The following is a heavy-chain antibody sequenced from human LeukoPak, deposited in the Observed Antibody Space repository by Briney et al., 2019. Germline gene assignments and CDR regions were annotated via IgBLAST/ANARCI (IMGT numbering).Heavy chain of an antibody. CDR3: ARGWAYFDY. Sequence: SETLSLTCTVSGGSISSFYWSWVRQPPGKGLEWIGYIYYSETTNYNPSLKSRVTISVDTSKNQFSLKLNSVTAADTAVYYCARGWAYFDYWGQGTLVTVSA. J-gene: IGHJ4*02. V-gene: IGHV4-59*01. CDR1: GGSISSFY. D-gene: IGHD3-16*01. CDR2: IYYSETT.